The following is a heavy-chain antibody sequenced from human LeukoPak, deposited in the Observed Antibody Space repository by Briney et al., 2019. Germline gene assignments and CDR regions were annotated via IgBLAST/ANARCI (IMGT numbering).Heavy chain of an antibody. CDR3: ARGSRDEERHYGYYYIDV. CDR2: FYTSANT. V-gene: IGHV4-4*09. Sequence: SETLSLTCTVSGDSVSGYYGSWIRQPPGKGLEWIGYFYTSANTNYNPSLKSRVTMSVDTSKNQFSLKLSSVTAADTAVYYCARGSRDEERHYGYYYIDVWGKGTTVTISS. J-gene: IGHJ6*03. CDR1: GDSVSGYY.